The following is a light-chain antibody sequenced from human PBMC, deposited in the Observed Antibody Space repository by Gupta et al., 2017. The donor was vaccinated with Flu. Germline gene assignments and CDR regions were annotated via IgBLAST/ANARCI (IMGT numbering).Light chain of an antibody. V-gene: IGLV2-14*01. CDR3: SSYTSSNSLE. Sequence: ITISCTGTSSDVGGYNYVSWYQHHPGKARNLMIYEVIKRPAGVSTRFSGSKSGNTASLTISARQAEDEADYYCSSYTSSNSLEFGGGTKLTVL. CDR2: EVI. J-gene: IGLJ3*02. CDR1: SSDVGGYNY.